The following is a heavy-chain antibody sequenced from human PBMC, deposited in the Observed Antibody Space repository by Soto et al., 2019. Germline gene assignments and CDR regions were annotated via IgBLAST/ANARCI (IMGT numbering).Heavy chain of an antibody. J-gene: IGHJ6*03. CDR1: GYTFTSYA. D-gene: IGHD2-2*03. CDR2: INAGNGNT. V-gene: IGHV1-3*01. CDR3: ARDGYCRSTSCPPGYYDMDV. Sequence: ASVKVSCKASGYTFTSYAMHWVRQAPGQRLEWMGWINAGNGNTKYSQKFQGRVTITRDTSASTAYMELSSLRSEDTAVYYCARDGYCRSTSCPPGYYDMDVWGKGTTVTGSS.